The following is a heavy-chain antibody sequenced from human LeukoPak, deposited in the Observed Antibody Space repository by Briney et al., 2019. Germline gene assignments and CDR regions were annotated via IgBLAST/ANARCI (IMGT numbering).Heavy chain of an antibody. CDR1: GGSISSYY. CDR3: ASDIVGVTRAFGY. D-gene: IGHD1-26*01. V-gene: IGHV4-59*01. J-gene: IGHJ4*02. Sequence: ASETLSLTCTVSGGSISSYYWSWIRQPPGKGLEWIGYIYYSRNTNYNPSLKSRVTMSVDTSKNQFSLKLSSVTAADTAVYYCASDIVGVTRAFGYWGQGTLATVSS. CDR2: IYYSRNT.